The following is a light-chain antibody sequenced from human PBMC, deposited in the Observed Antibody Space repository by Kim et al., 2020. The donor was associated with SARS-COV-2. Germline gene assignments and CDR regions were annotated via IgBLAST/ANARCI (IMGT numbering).Light chain of an antibody. V-gene: IGKV3-15*01. J-gene: IGKJ1*01. CDR1: QSVSSN. CDR3: QQYNNWPRT. Sequence: EIVMTQSPATLSVSPGERATLSCRASQSVSSNLVWYQQKPGQAPRLLIYGASTRATGIPARFRGSGSGTEFTLTISSLQSEDFAVYYCQQYNNWPRTFGQGTKVDI. CDR2: GAS.